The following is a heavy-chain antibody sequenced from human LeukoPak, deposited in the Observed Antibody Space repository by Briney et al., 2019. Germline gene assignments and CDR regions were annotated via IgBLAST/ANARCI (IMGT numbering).Heavy chain of an antibody. CDR3: ASTGGTNYYGSGSYPS. CDR2: IIPIFGTA. Sequence: ASVKVSCKASGGTFSSYAISWVRQAPGQGLEWMGGIIPIFGTANYAQKFQGRVTITTDESTSTAYMELSSLRSEDTAVYYCASTGGTNYYGSGSYPSWGQGTLVTVSS. D-gene: IGHD3-10*01. V-gene: IGHV1-69*05. CDR1: GGTFSSYA. J-gene: IGHJ5*02.